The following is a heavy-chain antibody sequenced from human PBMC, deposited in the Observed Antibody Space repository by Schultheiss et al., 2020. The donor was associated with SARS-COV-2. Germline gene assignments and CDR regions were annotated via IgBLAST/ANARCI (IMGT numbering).Heavy chain of an antibody. V-gene: IGHV4-34*01. D-gene: IGHD3-10*01. CDR1: GGSFSGYY. CDR3: ATATMVGYYYYGMDV. J-gene: IGHJ6*02. Sequence: SETLSLTCAVYGGSFSGYYWSWIRQPPGKGLEWIGEINHSGSTNYNPSLKSRVTISVDTSKNQFSLKLSSVTAADTAVYYCATATMVGYYYYGMDVWGQGTTVTVSS. CDR2: INHSGST.